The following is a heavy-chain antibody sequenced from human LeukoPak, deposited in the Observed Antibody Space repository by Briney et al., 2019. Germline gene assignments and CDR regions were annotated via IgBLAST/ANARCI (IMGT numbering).Heavy chain of an antibody. Sequence: AGGSLRLSCAASGFTFINYAMNWVRQAPGKGQEWVSHISGSSTIYYADSVKGRFTISRDNAKNSLYLQMNSLRPEDTAVYYCASSTTVVTPFDYWGQGTLIAVSS. D-gene: IGHD4-23*01. J-gene: IGHJ4*02. CDR3: ASSTTVVTPFDY. CDR1: GFTFINYA. V-gene: IGHV3-69-1*02. CDR2: ISGSSTI.